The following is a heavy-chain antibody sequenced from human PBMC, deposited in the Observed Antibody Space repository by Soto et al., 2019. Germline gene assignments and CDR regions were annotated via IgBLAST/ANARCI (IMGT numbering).Heavy chain of an antibody. CDR3: ARTPRAQMNVLEVATRFDY. Sequence: QVQLVQSGAEVKRPGASVKVSCKASGYTFSTYGFNWVRQAPGQGLEWMGWISPYNGDTNYAQNFQGRVTLTTDTSTNTAYMELRSLTSDDTAVYYCARTPRAQMNVLEVATRFDYWGQGTLVTVSS. V-gene: IGHV1-18*04. J-gene: IGHJ4*02. CDR2: ISPYNGDT. CDR1: GYTFSTYG. D-gene: IGHD2-15*01.